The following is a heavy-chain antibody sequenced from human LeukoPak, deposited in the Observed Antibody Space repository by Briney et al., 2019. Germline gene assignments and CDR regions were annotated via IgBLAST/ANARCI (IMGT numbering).Heavy chain of an antibody. CDR2: ISSGGSTI. CDR1: GFTFSDYY. D-gene: IGHD6-19*01. CDR3: AKDQYSSGWYYFDY. Sequence: GGSLRLSCAASGFTFSDYYMSWIRQAPGKGLEWISYISSGGSTIDYADSVKGRFTVSRDNAKNSVYLQMNSLRAEDTAVYYCAKDQYSSGWYYFDYWGQGTLVTVSS. V-gene: IGHV3-11*01. J-gene: IGHJ4*02.